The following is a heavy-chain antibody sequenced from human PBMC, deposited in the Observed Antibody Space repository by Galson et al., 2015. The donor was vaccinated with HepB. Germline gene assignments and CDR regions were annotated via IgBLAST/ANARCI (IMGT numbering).Heavy chain of an antibody. CDR2: MSLDGWNN. V-gene: IGHV3-30*03. Sequence: SLRLSCAASGFTFSDYAMHWVRQVPGKGLEWVAVMSLDGWNNRYAASVKGRFTVSRDNSKNILYLQLTGLRVEDTAVYYCVTDSNKKVYSEDYFQFWGQGTLVTVAS. D-gene: IGHD3-10*02. CDR3: VTDSNKKVYSEDYFQF. CDR1: GFTFSDYA. J-gene: IGHJ4*02.